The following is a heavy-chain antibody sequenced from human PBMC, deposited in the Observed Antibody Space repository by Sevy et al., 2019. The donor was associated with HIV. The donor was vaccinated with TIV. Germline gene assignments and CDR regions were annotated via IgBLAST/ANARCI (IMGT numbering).Heavy chain of an antibody. Sequence: SETLSLTCTVSGDSISGGYYWGWIRQSPGKGLEWIGSIYHSGNTYYIPSLKSRVTISVETSKNQFSLKLSSVTAADTAVYYCARDRGGDYVTQLDPWGQGTLVTVSS. CDR2: IYHSGNT. J-gene: IGHJ5*02. CDR1: GDSISGGYY. D-gene: IGHD4-17*01. V-gene: IGHV4-38-2*02. CDR3: ARDRGGDYVTQLDP.